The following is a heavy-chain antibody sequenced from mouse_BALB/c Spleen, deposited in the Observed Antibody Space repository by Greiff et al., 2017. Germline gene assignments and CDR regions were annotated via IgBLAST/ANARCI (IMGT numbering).Heavy chain of an antibody. Sequence: DVKLVESGGGLVQPGGSRKLSCAASGFTFSDYGMAWVRQAPGKGPEWVAFISNLAYSIYYADTVTGRFTISRDNPKNTLFLQMTSLRSEDTAMYYCASLTGSGAWFAYWGQGTLVTVSA. D-gene: IGHD4-1*01. J-gene: IGHJ3*01. CDR2: ISNLAYSI. V-gene: IGHV5-15*01. CDR3: ASLTGSGAWFAY. CDR1: GFTFSDYG.